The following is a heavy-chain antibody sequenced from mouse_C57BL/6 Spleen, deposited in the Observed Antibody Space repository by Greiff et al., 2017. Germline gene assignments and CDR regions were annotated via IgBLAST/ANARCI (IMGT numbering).Heavy chain of an antibody. Sequence: VQLQQSGAELARPGASVKLSCKASGYTFTSYGISWVKQRTGQGLEWIGEIYPRSGNTYYNEKFKGKATLTADKSYSTAYMGLRSLTSEDSAVYFCASDFITTVVPRGYFDVWGTGTTVTVSS. CDR1: GYTFTSYG. CDR2: IYPRSGNT. J-gene: IGHJ1*03. D-gene: IGHD1-1*01. V-gene: IGHV1-81*01. CDR3: ASDFITTVVPRGYFDV.